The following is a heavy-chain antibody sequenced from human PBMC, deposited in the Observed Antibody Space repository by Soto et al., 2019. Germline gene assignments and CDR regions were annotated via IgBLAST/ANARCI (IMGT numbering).Heavy chain of an antibody. D-gene: IGHD5-18*01. Sequence: GGSLRLSCAVSGFTFSSHSMNWVRQAPGKGLEWVSSITTSSDSIYYTDSVKGRFTLSRDNAKNSLFLQMNSLRAEDTAVYYCARSTRAVSYGKFDSWGQGTLVTVSS. CDR3: ARSTRAVSYGKFDS. CDR1: GFTFSSHS. J-gene: IGHJ5*01. V-gene: IGHV3-21*01. CDR2: ITTSSDSI.